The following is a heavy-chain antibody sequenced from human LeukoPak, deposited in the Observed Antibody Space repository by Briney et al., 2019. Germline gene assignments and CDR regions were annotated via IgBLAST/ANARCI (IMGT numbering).Heavy chain of an antibody. V-gene: IGHV3-30-3*01. Sequence: PGGSLRLSCAASGFTFSSYAMRWVRQAPGKGLEWVAAISCDGSNKYYADSVKGRFTISRDNSKNTLYLQMNSLRAEDTAVYYCARDSHDLVESSGWSRFDNWGQGTLVTVSS. CDR3: ARDSHDLVESSGWSRFDN. D-gene: IGHD6-19*01. CDR1: GFTFSSYA. J-gene: IGHJ4*02. CDR2: ISCDGSNK.